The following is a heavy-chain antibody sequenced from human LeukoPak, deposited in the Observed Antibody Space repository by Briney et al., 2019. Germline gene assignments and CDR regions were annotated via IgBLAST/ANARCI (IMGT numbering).Heavy chain of an antibody. V-gene: IGHV1-2*02. J-gene: IGHJ4*02. CDR1: GYTFTGYY. D-gene: IGHD3-22*01. CDR3: ARPLYYYDSSGYYSKGLLGN. CDR2: INPNSGGT. Sequence: GASVKVSCKASGYTFTGYYMHWVRQAPGQGLEWMGWINPNSGGTNYAQKFQGRVTMTRDTSISTAYMELSRLGSDDTAVYYCARPLYYYDSSGYYSKGLLGNWGQGTLVTVSS.